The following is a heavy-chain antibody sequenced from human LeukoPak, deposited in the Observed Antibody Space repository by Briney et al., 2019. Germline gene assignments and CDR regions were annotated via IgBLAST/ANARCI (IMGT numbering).Heavy chain of an antibody. Sequence: GASVKVSCKASGYTFTSYDINWVRQATGQGLEWMGWIKPNSGGTNYAQKFQGRVTMTRDTSISTVYMELSRLRFDDTAVYYCARAGVWDYSDTSGYHNGAFDIWGQGTMVTVSS. CDR2: IKPNSGGT. V-gene: IGHV1-2*02. D-gene: IGHD3-22*01. CDR3: ARAGVWDYSDTSGYHNGAFDI. CDR1: GYTFTSYD. J-gene: IGHJ3*02.